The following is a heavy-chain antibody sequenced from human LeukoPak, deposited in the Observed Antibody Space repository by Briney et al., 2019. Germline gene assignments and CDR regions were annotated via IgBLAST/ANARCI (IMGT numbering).Heavy chain of an antibody. Sequence: ASVNVSCKSSVYTFTVYYMHWVGQAPGQGREGMGWINPNSGGTNYAQTFQGRVTMTRHTSITTAYMEVKRLRSDDTAVYYCARDRDCGDYRPHPYYYYMDVWGKGTTVTVSS. D-gene: IGHD4-17*01. CDR3: ARDRDCGDYRPHPYYYYMDV. J-gene: IGHJ6*03. CDR2: INPNSGGT. V-gene: IGHV1-2*02. CDR1: VYTFTVYY.